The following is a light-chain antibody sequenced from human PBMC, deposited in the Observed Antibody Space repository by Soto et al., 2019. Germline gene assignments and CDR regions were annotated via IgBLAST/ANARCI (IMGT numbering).Light chain of an antibody. J-gene: IGKJ1*01. Sequence: EIVLTQSPGTLSLSPGERATLSCRASQSVSSSSFAWYQHKPGQASRLLIYGASTRATGIPDRFSGSGSGTDFTLTISRLEPEDFAVYYCQQCGNSPRTFGQGTKVEIK. CDR2: GAS. V-gene: IGKV3-20*01. CDR3: QQCGNSPRT. CDR1: QSVSSSS.